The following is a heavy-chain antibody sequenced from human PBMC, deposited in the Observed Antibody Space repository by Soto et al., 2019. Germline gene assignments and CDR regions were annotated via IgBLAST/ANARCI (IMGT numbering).Heavy chain of an antibody. CDR1: GFTFSSYA. J-gene: IGHJ6*02. CDR2: ISGSGSST. CDR3: ARGRPYGMDV. V-gene: IGHV3-23*01. Sequence: GGSLRLSCAASGFTFSSYAMCWVRQAPGKGLEWVAAISGSGSSTYYADSVKGRFTISRDNSKNTLYLQMNSLRAEDTAVYYCARGRPYGMDVWGQGTTVTVSS.